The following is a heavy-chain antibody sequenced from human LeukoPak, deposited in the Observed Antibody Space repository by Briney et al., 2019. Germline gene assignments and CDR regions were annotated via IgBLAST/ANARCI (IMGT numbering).Heavy chain of an antibody. CDR3: AKAGGDGSGSYFSASAFDI. J-gene: IGHJ3*02. Sequence: GGSLSLSCPAFGFTFGIQAMRWARQAPGKGLEWVSAISGSVGSTYYAASVKGRFTISRDNSKNTLYLQMNSLRAEDTAVYYCAKAGGDGSGSYFSASAFDIWGQGTMVTVSS. D-gene: IGHD3-10*01. CDR1: GFTFGIQA. CDR2: ISGSVGST. V-gene: IGHV3-23*01.